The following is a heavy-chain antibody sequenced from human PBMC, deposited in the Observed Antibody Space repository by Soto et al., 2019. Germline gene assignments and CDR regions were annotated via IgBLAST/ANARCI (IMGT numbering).Heavy chain of an antibody. Sequence: PGGSLRLSCAASGFTFSNYAVTWVREAPGKGLEWVAAISGSGDNTYYADSLKGRFTISRDNSKNTLYLQMNSLRAEDTAIYYCAKEIGDFDSWGQGTLVTVSS. V-gene: IGHV3-23*01. CDR1: GFTFSNYA. D-gene: IGHD3-16*01. CDR2: ISGSGDNT. CDR3: AKEIGDFDS. J-gene: IGHJ5*01.